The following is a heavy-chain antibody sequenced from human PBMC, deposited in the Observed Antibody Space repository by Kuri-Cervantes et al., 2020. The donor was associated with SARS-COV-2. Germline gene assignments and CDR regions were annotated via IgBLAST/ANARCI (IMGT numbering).Heavy chain of an antibody. V-gene: IGHV3-30*02. J-gene: IGHJ4*02. CDR3: AKDPRSSSWYVSDY. Sequence: GESLKISCAASGFTFSSYGMHWVRQAPGKGLEWVAFIRYDGSNKYYADSVKGRFTISRDNSKNTLYLQMNSLRAEDTAVYYCAKDPRSSSWYVSDYWGQGTLVTVSS. CDR1: GFTFSSYG. D-gene: IGHD6-13*01. CDR2: IRYDGSNK.